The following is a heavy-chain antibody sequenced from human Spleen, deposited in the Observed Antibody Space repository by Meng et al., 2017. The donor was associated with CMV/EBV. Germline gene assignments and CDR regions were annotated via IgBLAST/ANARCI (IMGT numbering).Heavy chain of an antibody. Sequence: GGSLRLSCAASGFTFDGYGMSWVRQVPGKGLEWVSSISSSTTYISYAGSVKGRFTISRDNAKNSLYLQMNSLRAEDTAVYYCARDLGYCSSTSCYSDAFDIWGQGTMVTVSS. V-gene: IGHV3-21*01. J-gene: IGHJ3*02. CDR2: ISSSTTYI. D-gene: IGHD2-2*03. CDR3: ARDLGYCSSTSCYSDAFDI. CDR1: GFTFDGYG.